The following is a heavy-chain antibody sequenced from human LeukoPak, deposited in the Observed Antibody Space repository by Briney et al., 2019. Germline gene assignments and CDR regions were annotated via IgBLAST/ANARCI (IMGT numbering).Heavy chain of an antibody. D-gene: IGHD2-15*01. CDR2: IIPISGTP. Sequence: ASVKVSCKASGGTFSIYSLSWVRQAPRQGLEWMGGIIPISGTPKYAQRFQDRVTITTDESTTTAYMELSSLRPEDTAMYYCATGPSVVVEPFFDIWGQGTLVTVSS. CDR3: ATGPSVVVEPFFDI. CDR1: GGTFSIYS. V-gene: IGHV1-69*05. J-gene: IGHJ4*02.